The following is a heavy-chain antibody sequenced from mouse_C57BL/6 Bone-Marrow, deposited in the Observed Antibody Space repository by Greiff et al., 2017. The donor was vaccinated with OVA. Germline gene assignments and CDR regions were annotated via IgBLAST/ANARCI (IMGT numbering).Heavy chain of an antibody. CDR3: ARGTRGFAY. CDR1: GYTFTSYW. Sequence: VQLQQPGAELVRPGSSVKLSCKASGYTFTSYWMDWVKQRPGQGLEWIGNIYPSDSETHYNQKFKDKATLTVDKSSSTAYMQLSSLTSEDSAVYYFARGTRGFAYWGQGTLVTVSA. CDR2: IYPSDSET. V-gene: IGHV1-61*01. J-gene: IGHJ3*01.